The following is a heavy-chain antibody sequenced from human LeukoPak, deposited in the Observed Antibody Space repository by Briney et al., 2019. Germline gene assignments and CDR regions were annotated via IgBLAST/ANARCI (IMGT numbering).Heavy chain of an antibody. J-gene: IGHJ4*02. CDR2: IYHSGST. V-gene: IGHV4-38-2*01. CDR1: GGSFSGYY. Sequence: PSETLSLTCAVSGGSFSGYYWRWVRQPPGQGLEWIGSIYHSGSTYYNPSLKSRVTISVDTSKNQFSLKLSSVTAADTAVYYCARVDYGDYTAFFDYWGQGTLVTVSS. D-gene: IGHD4-17*01. CDR3: ARVDYGDYTAFFDY.